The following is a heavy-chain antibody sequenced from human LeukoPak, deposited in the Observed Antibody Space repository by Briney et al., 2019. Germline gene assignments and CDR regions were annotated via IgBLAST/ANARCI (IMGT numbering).Heavy chain of an antibody. Sequence: GTSVKVSCKASGFTFSNSAMQWVRQARGQRLEWIGWIVVGRGNTNYAQKFQERVTITSDMSTSTAYMELSSLRSEDTAVYYCAVDVIYESDWGQGTLVTVSS. V-gene: IGHV1-58*02. CDR1: GFTFSNSA. D-gene: IGHD2/OR15-2a*01. CDR2: IVVGRGNT. J-gene: IGHJ4*02. CDR3: AVDVIYESD.